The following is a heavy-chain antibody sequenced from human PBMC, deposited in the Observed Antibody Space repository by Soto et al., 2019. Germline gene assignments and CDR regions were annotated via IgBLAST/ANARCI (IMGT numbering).Heavy chain of an antibody. Sequence: QVQLVQSGAEVKKPGSSVKVSCKASGGTFSSYAISWVRQAPGQGLEWMGGIIPIFGTANYAQKFQGRVTITAEKSTCSAYMELSSLRSEDTAVYYCAGGGGSAPVRAFDIWGQGTMVTVSS. V-gene: IGHV1-69*06. CDR2: IIPIFGTA. CDR1: GGTFSSYA. J-gene: IGHJ3*02. D-gene: IGHD3-10*01. CDR3: AGGGGSAPVRAFDI.